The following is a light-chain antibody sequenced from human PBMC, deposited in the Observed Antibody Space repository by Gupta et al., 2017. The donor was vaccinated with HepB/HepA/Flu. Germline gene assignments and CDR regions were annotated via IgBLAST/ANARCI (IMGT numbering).Light chain of an antibody. J-gene: IGLJ3*02. CDR1: SASNTYK. V-gene: IGLV9-49*01. CDR2: VGTGGIVG. CDR3: GADHGSGSNFVYV. Sequence: QPVLTQPPSASASLGASVTLTCPLSSASNTYKVDWYQQRPGKGPRFVMRVGTGGIVGSKGDGIPDRFSVLGSGLNRYLTIKNIQEEDESDYHCGADHGSGSNFVYVFGGGTKLTVL.